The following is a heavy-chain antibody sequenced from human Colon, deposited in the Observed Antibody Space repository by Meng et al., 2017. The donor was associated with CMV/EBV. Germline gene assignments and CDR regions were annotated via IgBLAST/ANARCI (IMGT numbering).Heavy chain of an antibody. V-gene: IGHV1-2*06. CDR3: VSQGVLTTTNAFDI. J-gene: IGHJ3*02. CDR2: INPNGGIT. Sequence: ASVKVSCKASGYTFTSYYMHWVRQAPGQGLEWMGRINPNGGITDYAQNFQGRVTMTRDTSTTTAYMELNSLLSDDMAVYYCVSQGVLTTTNAFDIWGQGTMVTVSS. D-gene: IGHD1-1*01. CDR1: GYTFTSYY.